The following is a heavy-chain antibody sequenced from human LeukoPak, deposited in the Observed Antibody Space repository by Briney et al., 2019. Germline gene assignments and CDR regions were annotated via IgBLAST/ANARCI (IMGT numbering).Heavy chain of an antibody. D-gene: IGHD3-10*01. J-gene: IGHJ6*03. CDR2: INTNTGNA. V-gene: IGHV7-4-1*02. Sequence: ASVKVSCKASGYTFTDCYIHWVRQAPGQGLEWMGWINTNTGNATYAQGFTGRFVFSLDTSVSTAYLQISSLKAEDTAVYYCARSGGSGSYYARYYYYYMDVWGKGTTVTVSS. CDR1: GYTFTDCY. CDR3: ARSGGSGSYYARYYYYYMDV.